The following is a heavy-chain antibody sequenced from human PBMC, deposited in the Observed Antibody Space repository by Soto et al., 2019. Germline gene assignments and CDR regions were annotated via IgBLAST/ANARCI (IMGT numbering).Heavy chain of an antibody. J-gene: IGHJ4*02. CDR2: ISGSGGST. CDR3: AKDLGNRPTGTSTGGYFDY. Sequence: GGSLRLSCAASGFTFSSYAMSWVRQAPGKGLEWVSAISGSGGSTYYADSVKGRFTISRDNSKNTLYLQMNSLRAEDTAVYYCAKDLGNRPTGTSTGGYFDYWGQGTLVTVSS. D-gene: IGHD1-1*01. CDR1: GFTFSSYA. V-gene: IGHV3-23*01.